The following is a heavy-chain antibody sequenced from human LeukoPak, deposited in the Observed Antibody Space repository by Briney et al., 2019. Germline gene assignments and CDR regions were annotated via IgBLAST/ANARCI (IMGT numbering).Heavy chain of an antibody. CDR2: ISAYNGNT. V-gene: IGHV1-18*01. J-gene: IGHJ4*02. D-gene: IGHD2-21*02. Sequence: GASVKVSCKASGYTFTSYGISWVRQAPGQGLEWMGWISAYNGNTNYAQKLQGRVTMTTDTSTSTAYMELRSLRSDDTAAYYCARACGGDCYLYYFDYWGQGTLVAVSS. CDR1: GYTFTSYG. CDR3: ARACGGDCYLYYFDY.